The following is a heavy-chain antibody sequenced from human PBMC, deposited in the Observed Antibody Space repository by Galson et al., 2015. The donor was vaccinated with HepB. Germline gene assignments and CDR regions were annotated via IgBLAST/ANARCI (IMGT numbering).Heavy chain of an antibody. D-gene: IGHD6-19*01. CDR1: GLTVSSYW. CDR3: VRDHSRGWAFDY. V-gene: IGHV3-7*01. CDR2: IKQDGSEI. J-gene: IGHJ4*02. Sequence: SLRLSCAASGLTVSSYWMSWIRQAPGKGLEWVANIKQDGSEIYYVDSVKGRFTISRDNAKSSLYLQMNSLRAEDTAVYYCVRDHSRGWAFDYWGQGALVTVSS.